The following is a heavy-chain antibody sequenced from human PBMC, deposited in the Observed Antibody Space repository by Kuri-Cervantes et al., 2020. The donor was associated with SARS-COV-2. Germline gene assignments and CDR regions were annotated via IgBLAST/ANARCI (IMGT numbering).Heavy chain of an antibody. D-gene: IGHD1-7*01. J-gene: IGHJ5*02. V-gene: IGHV4-38-2*01. CDR1: GYSISSGYY. CDR2: IYYSGST. Sequence: SETLSLTCAVSGYSISSGYYWGWIRQLPGKGLEWIGSIYYSGSTYYNPSLKSRVTISVDTSKNQFSLKLSSVTAADTAVYYCASGYITGTTVAYDPWGQGTLVTVSS. CDR3: ASGYITGTTVAYDP.